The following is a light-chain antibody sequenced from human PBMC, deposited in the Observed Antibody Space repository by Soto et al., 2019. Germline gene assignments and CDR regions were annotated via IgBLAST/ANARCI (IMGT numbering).Light chain of an antibody. CDR2: DAS. Sequence: EIVLTQSPATLSLSPGERATLSCRASQSVSSYLAWYQQKPGQAPRLLIYDASNRATGIPARFSGSGSGTDFTLTNSSREPEDVADYYCQQRSNWPLTFGGGTKVEIK. V-gene: IGKV3-11*01. CDR1: QSVSSY. CDR3: QQRSNWPLT. J-gene: IGKJ4*01.